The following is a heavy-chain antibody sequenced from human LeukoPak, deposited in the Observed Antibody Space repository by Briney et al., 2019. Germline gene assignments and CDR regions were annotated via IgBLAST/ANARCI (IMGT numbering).Heavy chain of an antibody. CDR1: GFTFSSYW. V-gene: IGHV3-74*01. CDR3: VRGNDYGGPHY. J-gene: IGHJ4*02. CDR2: IDRDGSRI. D-gene: IGHD4-23*01. Sequence: GGSLRLSCAVSGFTFSSYWMHWVRQAPGKGLVWVSRIDRDGSRINYADSVEGRFTISRDNGKNTLFLQMNSLRAEDAAVYYCVRGNDYGGPHYWGQGTLVTVSS.